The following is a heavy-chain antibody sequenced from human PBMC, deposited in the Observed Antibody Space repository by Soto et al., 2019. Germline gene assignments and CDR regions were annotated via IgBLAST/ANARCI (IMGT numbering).Heavy chain of an antibody. Sequence: GGSLRLSFAAPGFTFSSYSLKWVPQAPGEGLEWVSLIGESGTPTYYADSVKGRVTISRDNSGNTLFLEMYSLRAEDTAVYYCARYIPGVRYYGMDVWGQGTTVTVSS. CDR2: IGESGTPT. J-gene: IGHJ6*02. D-gene: IGHD5-18*01. V-gene: IGHV3-23*01. CDR1: GFTFSSYS. CDR3: ARYIPGVRYYGMDV.